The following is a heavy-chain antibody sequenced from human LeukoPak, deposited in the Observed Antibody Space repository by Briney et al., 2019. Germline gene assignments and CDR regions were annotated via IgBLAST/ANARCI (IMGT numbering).Heavy chain of an antibody. V-gene: IGHV4-34*01. Sequence: SETLSLTCAVYGGSFSGYYWSWIRQPPGKGLEWIGEINHSGSTNYNPSLKSRVTISVDTSKNQFSLKLSSVTAADTAVYYCARDPVEMATQRFDYWGQGTPVTVSS. CDR2: INHSGST. J-gene: IGHJ4*02. CDR1: GGSFSGYY. D-gene: IGHD5-24*01. CDR3: ARDPVEMATQRFDY.